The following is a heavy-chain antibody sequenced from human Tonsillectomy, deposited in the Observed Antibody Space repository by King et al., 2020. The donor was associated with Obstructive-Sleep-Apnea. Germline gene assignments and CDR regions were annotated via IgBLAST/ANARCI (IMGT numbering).Heavy chain of an antibody. Sequence: QLQESGPGLVRPSQTMSLTCTVSGASISRGGYYWTWIRLHPGKGLEWIGHIYSRGSAYYNPSLRSRTTISKDMSGNYFSLTLSSVTAADTAIDYCAISAPFWSGYRGIDVWGQGTTVTVS. CDR2: IYSRGSA. CDR1: GASISRGGYY. J-gene: IGHJ6*02. CDR3: AISAPFWSGYRGIDV. D-gene: IGHD3-3*01. V-gene: IGHV4-31*03.